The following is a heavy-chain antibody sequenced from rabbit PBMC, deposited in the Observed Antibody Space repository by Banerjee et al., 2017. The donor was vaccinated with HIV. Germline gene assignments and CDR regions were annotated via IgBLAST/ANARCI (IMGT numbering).Heavy chain of an antibody. CDR1: GFDLSTYYF. CDR3: GRGANAAGDGYDL. CDR2: IYSRNGDT. D-gene: IGHD6-1*01. J-gene: IGHJ4*01. V-gene: IGHV1S40*01. Sequence: QSLEESGGDLVKPGASLTLTCTASGFDLSTYYFMCWVRQAPGKGLEWIASIYSRNGDTYYANWAKGRFTISKTSSTTVTLQMTSLTVADTATYFCGRGANAAGDGYDLWGPGTLVTVS.